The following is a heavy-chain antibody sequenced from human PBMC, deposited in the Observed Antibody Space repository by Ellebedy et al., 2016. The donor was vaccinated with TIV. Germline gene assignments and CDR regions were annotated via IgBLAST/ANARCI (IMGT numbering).Heavy chain of an antibody. J-gene: IGHJ4*02. CDR3: ARAYSSSWYDDTPFNDY. CDR2: ISSSSSTI. CDR1: GFTFRSYS. V-gene: IGHV3-48*02. Sequence: GGSLRLXXAASGFTFRSYSMNWVRQAPGKGLEWVSYISSSSSTIYYADSVKGRFTISRDNARNSLYLQMNSLRDEDTAVYYCARAYSSSWYDDTPFNDYWGQGTLVTVSS. D-gene: IGHD6-13*01.